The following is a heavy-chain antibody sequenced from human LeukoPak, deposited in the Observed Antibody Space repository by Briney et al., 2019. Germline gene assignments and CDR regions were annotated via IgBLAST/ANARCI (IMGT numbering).Heavy chain of an antibody. J-gene: IGHJ4*02. D-gene: IGHD4-17*01. Sequence: SETLSLTCTVSGASISSYYWSWIRQPPGKGLEWIGYGYYSGSTNYNPSLKSRVTISVDTSKNQFSLKVRSVTAADTAVYYCARGYVDDYGDYGNFDYWGQGTLVTVSS. CDR3: ARGYVDDYGDYGNFDY. CDR1: GASISSYY. V-gene: IGHV4-59*01. CDR2: GYYSGST.